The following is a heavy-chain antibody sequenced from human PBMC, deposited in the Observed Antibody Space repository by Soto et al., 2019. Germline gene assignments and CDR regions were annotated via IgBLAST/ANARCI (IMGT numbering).Heavy chain of an antibody. CDR3: ANATLRAVHPFVFDH. Sequence: AMDGVRKNTGKGLELISVISGSGGATYFADSVKGRFTISRDNSKNTLYPQMNSLRAEDTAVYYCANATLRAVHPFVFDHWGQARLVTLS. J-gene: IGHJ4*02. CDR1: A. V-gene: IGHV3-23*01. D-gene: IGHD3-10*01. CDR2: ISGSGGAT.